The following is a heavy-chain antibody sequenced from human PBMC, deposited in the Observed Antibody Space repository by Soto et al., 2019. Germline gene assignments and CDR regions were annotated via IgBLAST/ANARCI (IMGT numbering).Heavy chain of an antibody. V-gene: IGHV6-1*01. Sequence: PSQTLSLTCAISGDSVSSHSAGWNWIRQSPSRGLEWLGRTYYKSKWNNDYALSVKSRITINPDTSKNQFSLHLYSVTPEDTAVNYCTGITWFRGMDVWGQGTPVTVSS. CDR3: TGITWFRGMDV. CDR1: GDSVSSHSAG. D-gene: IGHD3-10*01. CDR2: TYYKSKWNN. J-gene: IGHJ6*02.